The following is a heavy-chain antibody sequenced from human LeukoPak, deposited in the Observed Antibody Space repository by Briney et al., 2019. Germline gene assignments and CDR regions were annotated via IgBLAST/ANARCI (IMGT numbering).Heavy chain of an antibody. J-gene: IGHJ4*02. D-gene: IGHD3-22*01. V-gene: IGHV1-69*04. CDR1: GYTFTSYD. CDR3: ARVGNYYDSSGYYLAYFDY. Sequence: GASVKVSCKASGYTFTSYDISWVRQAPGQGLEWMGRITPILGIANYAQKFQGRVTITADKSTSTAYMELSSLRSEDTAVYYCARVGNYYDSSGYYLAYFDYWGQGTLVTVSS. CDR2: ITPILGIA.